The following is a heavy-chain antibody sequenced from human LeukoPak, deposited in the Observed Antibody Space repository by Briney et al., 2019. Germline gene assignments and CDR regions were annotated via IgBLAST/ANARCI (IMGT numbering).Heavy chain of an antibody. V-gene: IGHV3-30*02. Sequence: GGSLRLSCAASGFTFSSYGMHWVRQAPGKGLEWVAFIRYDGSNKYYAGSVKGRFTISRDNSKNTLYLQMNSLRAEDTAVYYCAKDRGHYYGSGSYYGYFDYWGQGTLVTVSS. CDR3: AKDRGHYYGSGSYYGYFDY. J-gene: IGHJ4*02. D-gene: IGHD3-10*01. CDR1: GFTFSSYG. CDR2: IRYDGSNK.